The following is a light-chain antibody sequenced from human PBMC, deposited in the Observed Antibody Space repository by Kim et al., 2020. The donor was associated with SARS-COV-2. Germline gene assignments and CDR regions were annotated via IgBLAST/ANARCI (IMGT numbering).Light chain of an antibody. CDR2: KAS. J-gene: IGKJ2*01. CDR3: QQYSSYSPYT. V-gene: IGKV1-5*03. Sequence: DIQVTQSPSTLSASIGDRVTITCRASESISSWLAWYQQKPGKAPKLLIYKASSLQSGVPSRFSGSGAGTQFTLTISGLQPDDFATYYCQQYSSYSPYTFGQGTKLEI. CDR1: ESISSW.